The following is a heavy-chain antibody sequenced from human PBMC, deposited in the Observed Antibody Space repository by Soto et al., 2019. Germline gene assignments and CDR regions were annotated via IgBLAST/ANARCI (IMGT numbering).Heavy chain of an antibody. CDR2: INAGNGNT. J-gene: IGHJ4*02. V-gene: IGHV1-3*05. CDR1: GYTFTSYA. D-gene: IGHD2-21*02. CDR3: ARSIVVVTALDY. Sequence: QVKLVQSGPEEKKPGASVKVSGKASGYTFTSYAMLWVRQAPGQRLEWMGWINAGNGNTKYSQKFQGRVTITRDTSASTAYMELSSLRSEDTAVYYCARSIVVVTALDYWGQGTLVTVSS.